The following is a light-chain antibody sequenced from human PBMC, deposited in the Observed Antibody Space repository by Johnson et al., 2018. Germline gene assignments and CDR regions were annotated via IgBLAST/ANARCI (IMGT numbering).Light chain of an antibody. V-gene: IGLV1-51*02. CDR1: SSNIGNNY. CDR2: ENN. Sequence: QSVLTQPPSVSAAPGQKVTIYCSGSSSNIGNNYVSWYQQLPGTAPKLLIYENNKRPSGIPDRFSGSKSGTSATLGITGLQTGDEADYYCGTWDSSLIAGNVFGTGTKVTVL. J-gene: IGLJ1*01. CDR3: GTWDSSLIAGNV.